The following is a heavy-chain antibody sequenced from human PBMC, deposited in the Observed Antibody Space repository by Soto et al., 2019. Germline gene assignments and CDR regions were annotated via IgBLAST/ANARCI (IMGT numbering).Heavy chain of an antibody. D-gene: IGHD1-1*01. CDR1: GGSISSSSYY. J-gene: IGHJ5*02. CDR3: ARLPGMVQKDNWFDP. V-gene: IGHV4-39*01. Sequence: TSETLSLTCTVSGGSISSSSYYWGWIRQPPGKGLEWIGSIYYSGSTYYNPSLKSRVTISVDTSKNQFSLKLSSVTAADTAVYYCARLPGMVQKDNWFDPWGQGTLVTVSS. CDR2: IYYSGST.